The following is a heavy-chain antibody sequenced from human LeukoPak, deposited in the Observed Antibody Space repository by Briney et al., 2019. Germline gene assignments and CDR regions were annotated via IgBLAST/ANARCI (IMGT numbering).Heavy chain of an antibody. Sequence: ASVKVSCKASGYTFTSYDINWVRQATGQGLEWMGWMNPNSGNTGYAQKFQGRVTMTRNTSISTAYMELSSLRSEDTAVYYCARGITIFGVVTTYYYYMDVWGKGTTVTVSS. CDR3: ARGITIFGVVTTYYYYMDV. CDR2: MNPNSGNT. V-gene: IGHV1-8*01. J-gene: IGHJ6*03. CDR1: GYTFTSYD. D-gene: IGHD3-3*01.